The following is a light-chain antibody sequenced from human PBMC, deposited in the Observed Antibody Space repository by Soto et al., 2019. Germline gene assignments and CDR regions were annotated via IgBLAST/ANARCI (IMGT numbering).Light chain of an antibody. CDR2: RIS. CDR1: QSLGDSY. Sequence: EIVLTQSPGTLSLSPGERATLSCRASQSLGDSYLAWYQQKPGQAPRLLIFRISTRAPGIPDRFSGSGSGTDFTLTINTLEPEDVAVYFCHQYTNQPYTFGQGTKLEIK. J-gene: IGKJ2*01. V-gene: IGKV3-20*01. CDR3: HQYTNQPYT.